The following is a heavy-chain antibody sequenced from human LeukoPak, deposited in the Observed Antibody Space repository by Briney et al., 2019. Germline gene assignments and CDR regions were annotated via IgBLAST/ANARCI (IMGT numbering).Heavy chain of an antibody. CDR2: INHSGST. Sequence: SETLSLTCAVYGGSFSGYYWSWIRQPPGKGLEWIGEINHSGSTNYNPSLKSRVTISVDTSKNQFSLKLSSVTAADTAVYYCARVKPTILELPFDIWGQGTMVTVSS. D-gene: IGHD1-7*01. V-gene: IGHV4-34*01. J-gene: IGHJ3*02. CDR1: GGSFSGYY. CDR3: ARVKPTILELPFDI.